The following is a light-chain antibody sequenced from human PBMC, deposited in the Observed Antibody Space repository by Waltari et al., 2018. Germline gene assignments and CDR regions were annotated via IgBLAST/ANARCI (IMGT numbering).Light chain of an antibody. V-gene: IGKV4-1*01. Sequence: EIVMNQSPASLAVSLGERATINCKSIHSVLYSPNQKNYLAWYQQKPGQPPNLLIYWASTRESGVPDRFSGSGSGTNFTLTISSLQAEDVAVYYCQQHYTAPVTFGQGTKLEI. CDR2: WAS. CDR3: QQHYTAPVT. J-gene: IGKJ2*01. CDR1: HSVLYSPNQKNY.